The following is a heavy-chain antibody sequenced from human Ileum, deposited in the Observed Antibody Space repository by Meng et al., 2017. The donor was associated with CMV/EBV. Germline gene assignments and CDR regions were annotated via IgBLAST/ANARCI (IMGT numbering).Heavy chain of an antibody. J-gene: IGHJ4*02. Sequence: GESLKISCAASGFTFNTYSMTWVRQAPGKGLELVANINEDGGSKHYANSVKGRFTISIDNAKNFLYLQMNRLQVDDTALYYCATRGQAPANWGQGTLVTVSS. CDR2: INEDGGSK. CDR3: ATRGQAPAN. V-gene: IGHV3-7*01. CDR1: GFTFNTYS.